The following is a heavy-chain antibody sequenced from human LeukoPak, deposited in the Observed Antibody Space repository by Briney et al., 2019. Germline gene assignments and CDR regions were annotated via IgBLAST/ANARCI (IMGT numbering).Heavy chain of an antibody. CDR3: ARTGDTTFYYQYFDY. CDR1: GGSFSAHY. CDR2: MNPSVGG. D-gene: IGHD2/OR15-2a*01. J-gene: IGHJ4*02. V-gene: IGHV4-34*01. Sequence: SETLSLTCAVYGGSFSAHYWSWIRQTPGKGLEWIGDMNPSVGGNYNPSLRSRVAISLDTSMNQFSLRLDSVTAADTAVYFCARTGDTTFYYQYFDYWSPGALVTVSS.